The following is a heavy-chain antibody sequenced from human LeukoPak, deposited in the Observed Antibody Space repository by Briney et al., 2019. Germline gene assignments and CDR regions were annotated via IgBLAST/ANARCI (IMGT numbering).Heavy chain of an antibody. CDR2: INHSGST. J-gene: IGHJ6*03. D-gene: IGHD7-27*01. V-gene: IGHV4-34*01. Sequence: SETLSLTCAVYGGSFSGYYWSWIRQPPGKGLEWIGEINHSGSTNYNPSLKSRVTISVDTSKNQVSLKLSSVTAADTAVYYCARDFRKVLSGTRSFYYMDVWGKGTTVTVSS. CDR3: ARDFRKVLSGTRSFYYMDV. CDR1: GGSFSGYY.